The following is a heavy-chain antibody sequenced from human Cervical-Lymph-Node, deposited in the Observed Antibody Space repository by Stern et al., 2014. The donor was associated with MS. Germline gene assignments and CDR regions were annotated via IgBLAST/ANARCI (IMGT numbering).Heavy chain of an antibody. V-gene: IGHV1-69*01. J-gene: IGHJ6*02. CDR3: ARDGDSSMLGLDV. D-gene: IGHD4-17*01. CDR2: IIPMFGTA. Sequence: VNLVESGAEVKKPGSSVKVSCKASGGTLSDYGISWVRQAPGQGLEWMGGIIPMFGTANYAQKFQGRVTITADDSTNTAYMDLSSLTSDDTAVYYCARDGDSSMLGLDVWGQGTTVTVSS. CDR1: GGTLSDYG.